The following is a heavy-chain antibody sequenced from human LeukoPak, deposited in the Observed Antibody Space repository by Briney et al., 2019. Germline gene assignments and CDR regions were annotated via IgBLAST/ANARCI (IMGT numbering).Heavy chain of an antibody. Sequence: GGSLRLSCAASGFTFSSYEMNWIRQAPGKGLEWVSFIYSDNTHYSDSVKGRLTISRDNSKNTLYLQMNSLRAEDTAVYYCARRAGAYSHPYDYWGQGTLVTVSS. CDR3: ARRAGAYSHPYDY. CDR1: GFTFSSYE. CDR2: IYSDNT. V-gene: IGHV3-53*01. D-gene: IGHD4/OR15-4a*01. J-gene: IGHJ4*02.